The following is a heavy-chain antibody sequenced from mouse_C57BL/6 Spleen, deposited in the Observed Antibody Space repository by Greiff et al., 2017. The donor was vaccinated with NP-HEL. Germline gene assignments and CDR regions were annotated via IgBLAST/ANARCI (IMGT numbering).Heavy chain of an antibody. CDR1: GFTFSDYG. V-gene: IGHV5-17*01. Sequence: EVKLMESGGGLVKPGGSLKLSCAASGFTFSDYGMHWVRQAPEKGLEWVAYISSGSSTIYYADTVKGRFTISRDNAKNTLFLQMTSLRSEDTAMYYCAKSPHYYEHFDVWGTGTTVTVSS. J-gene: IGHJ1*03. CDR3: AKSPHYYEHFDV. D-gene: IGHD1-2*01. CDR2: ISSGSSTI.